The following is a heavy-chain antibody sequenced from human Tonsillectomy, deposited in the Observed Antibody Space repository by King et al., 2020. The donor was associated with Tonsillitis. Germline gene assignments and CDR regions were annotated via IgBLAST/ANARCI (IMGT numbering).Heavy chain of an antibody. CDR3: TTDKIGYWYFDL. J-gene: IGHJ2*01. Sequence: VQLVESGGGLVRPGGSLRLSCAASGFTLGSYGTNWVCQAPGKGLEWVSYISSTGSASHYADSVKGRFSISRDNAKNSMYLQMNGLRDEDTAVYYCTTDKIGYWYFDLWGRGTLVTVSS. D-gene: IGHD2/OR15-2a*01. CDR2: ISSTGSAS. V-gene: IGHV3-48*02. CDR1: GFTLGSYG.